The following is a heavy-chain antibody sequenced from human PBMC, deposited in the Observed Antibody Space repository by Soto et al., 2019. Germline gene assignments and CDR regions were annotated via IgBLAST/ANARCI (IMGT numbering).Heavy chain of an antibody. V-gene: IGHV3-30*18. CDR2: ISYDGSNK. CDR1: GFTFSSYG. D-gene: IGHD2-15*01. CDR3: AKDRVGYCSGGSCYSWFDP. Sequence: QVQLVESGGGVVQPGRSLRLSCAASGFTFSSYGMHWVRQAPGKGLEWVAVISYDGSNKYYADSVKGRFTISRDNSKNTLYLQRNSLRAEDTAVYYCAKDRVGYCSGGSCYSWFDPWGQGTLVTVSS. J-gene: IGHJ5*02.